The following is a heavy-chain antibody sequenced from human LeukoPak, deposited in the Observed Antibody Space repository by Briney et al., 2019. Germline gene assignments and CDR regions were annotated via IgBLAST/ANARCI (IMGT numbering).Heavy chain of an antibody. CDR2: VTGGGYST. J-gene: IGHJ4*02. CDR1: AFTISGYA. V-gene: IGHV3-23*01. CDR3: AKGTYGSETFSFYFDY. D-gene: IGHD3-10*01. Sequence: GRSLRLSCAASAFTISGYAMTWARQAPGKGLEWVSVVTGGGYSTYYSDSVKGRFPLSRDNSKNTLYLQMNSLRAEDTAVYYCAKGTYGSETFSFYFDYWGQGILVTVSS.